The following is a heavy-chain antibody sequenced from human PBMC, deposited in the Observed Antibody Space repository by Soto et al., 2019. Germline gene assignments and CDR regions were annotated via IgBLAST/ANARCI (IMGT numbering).Heavy chain of an antibody. CDR1: QRTFTSYG. Sequence: SVKVSCKASQRTFTSYGLSWVRQAPGQGLEWLGTIIPMFGTANYAQRVQGRVTITADEFTSTAYLELSSLTSEDTAVYFRARTPNHFIVALGESSNYYCLDVWGQGTTVTVSS. CDR3: ARTPNHFIVALGESSNYYCLDV. V-gene: IGHV1-69*13. CDR2: IIPMFGTA. J-gene: IGHJ6*02. D-gene: IGHD2-21*01.